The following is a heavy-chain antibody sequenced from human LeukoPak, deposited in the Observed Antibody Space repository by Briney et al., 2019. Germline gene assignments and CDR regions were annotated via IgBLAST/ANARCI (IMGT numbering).Heavy chain of an antibody. CDR2: ISSSSSYI. CDR1: GFTFTTYS. V-gene: IGHV3-21*01. D-gene: IGHD1-26*01. Sequence: GGSLRLSCAASGFTFTTYSMNWVRQAPGKGLEWVSSISSSSSYIYYADSLKGRFTISRDNAKNSLYLQMNSLRAEDTAVYYCARSLVVGATYPYHWGQGTLVTVSS. J-gene: IGHJ5*02. CDR3: ARSLVVGATYPYH.